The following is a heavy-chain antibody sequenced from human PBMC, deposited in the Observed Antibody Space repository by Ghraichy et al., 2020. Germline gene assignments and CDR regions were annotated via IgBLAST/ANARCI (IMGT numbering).Heavy chain of an antibody. CDR1: GFTFSYNE. CDR3: ASRTRYSSSYYGRSEY. Sequence: SCAASGFTFSYNEMNWVRQAPGKGLEWLSYISSSGITIYYADSVKGRFTISRDNAKSSLYLQMNSLRVEDTAVYYCASRTRYSSSYYGRSEYWGRGTLVTVSS. V-gene: IGHV3-48*03. CDR2: ISSSGITI. D-gene: IGHD6-13*01. J-gene: IGHJ4*02.